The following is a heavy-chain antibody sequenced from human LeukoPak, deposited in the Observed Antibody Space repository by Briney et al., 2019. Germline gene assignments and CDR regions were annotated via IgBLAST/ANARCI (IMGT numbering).Heavy chain of an antibody. J-gene: IGHJ3*02. D-gene: IGHD1-26*01. Sequence: SETLSLTCAVSGVSISSYFWSWIRQPPGQGLEWIGYIYHSGSTHYNPYPKSRVTISVDTSKNQFSRRLSSVTAADTAVYCCAGRLEWERLRVRPFDTWGQGTMVTASS. CDR3: AGRLEWERLRVRPFDT. CDR2: IYHSGST. V-gene: IGHV4-59*08. CDR1: GVSISSYF.